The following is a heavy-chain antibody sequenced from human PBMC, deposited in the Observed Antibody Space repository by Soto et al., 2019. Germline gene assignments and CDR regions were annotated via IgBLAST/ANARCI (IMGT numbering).Heavy chain of an antibody. Sequence: QVQLVESGGGVVQPGRSLRLSCAASGFTFSSYAMHWVRQAPGKGLEWVAVISYDGSNKYYADSVKGRFTISRDNSKNTMYMQMSSLRAEDTALYYCARDRVESGWTRIDYYYYYGMDVWGQGTTVTVSS. CDR1: GFTFSSYA. V-gene: IGHV3-30-3*01. J-gene: IGHJ6*02. CDR3: ARDRVESGWTRIDYYYYYGMDV. CDR2: ISYDGSNK. D-gene: IGHD6-25*01.